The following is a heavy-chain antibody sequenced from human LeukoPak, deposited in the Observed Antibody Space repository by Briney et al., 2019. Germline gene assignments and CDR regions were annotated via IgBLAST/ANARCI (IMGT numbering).Heavy chain of an antibody. Sequence: GASVKVSCKASGYTFTNYDFNWVRQATGQGLEWMGWMNPNSGNAGYAQKFQGRVTMTRDTSTSTVYMELSSLRSEDTAVYYCARMKGDYGDYGIPDGGGLPIGMWPGAFDIWGQGTMVTVSS. CDR1: GYTFTNYD. J-gene: IGHJ3*02. V-gene: IGHV1-8*02. CDR3: ARMKGDYGDYGIPDGGGLPIGMWPGAFDI. D-gene: IGHD4-17*01. CDR2: MNPNSGNA.